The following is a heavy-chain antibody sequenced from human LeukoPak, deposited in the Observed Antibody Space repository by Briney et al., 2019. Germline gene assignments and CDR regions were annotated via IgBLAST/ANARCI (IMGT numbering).Heavy chain of an antibody. CDR1: GFTFNNYW. CDR2: INQDGSEK. V-gene: IGHV3-7*03. J-gene: IGHJ3*02. CDR3: AKAWDYYGSKGAFDI. D-gene: IGHD3-22*01. Sequence: GGSLRLSCAASGFTFNNYWMSWLRQAPGKGLEWVANINQDGSEKYSVDSVKGRFTISRDNSKNSLYLQMNSLRAEDTALYYCAKAWDYYGSKGAFDIWGQGTMVTVSS.